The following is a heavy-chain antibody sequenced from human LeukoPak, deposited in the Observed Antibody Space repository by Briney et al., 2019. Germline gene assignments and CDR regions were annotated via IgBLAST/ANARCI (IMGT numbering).Heavy chain of an antibody. J-gene: IGHJ4*02. V-gene: IGHV1-18*01. D-gene: IGHD6-19*01. CDR1: GYTFTSYG. CDR2: ISAYNGNT. Sequence: ASVTVSCKASGYTFTSYGISWVRQAPGQGLEWMGWISAYNGNTNYAQKLQGRVTMTTDTSTSTAYMELRSLRSDDTAVYYCARGVSSGWYPKTFDYWGQGTLVTVSS. CDR3: ARGVSSGWYPKTFDY.